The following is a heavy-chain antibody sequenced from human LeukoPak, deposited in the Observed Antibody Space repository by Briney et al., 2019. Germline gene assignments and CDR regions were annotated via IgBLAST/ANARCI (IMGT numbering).Heavy chain of an antibody. V-gene: IGHV1-18*01. CDR2: ISAYNGNT. J-gene: IGHJ3*02. CDR1: GYTFTSYG. Sequence: ASVKVSCKAAGYTFTSYGISWVRQAPGQGLEWMGWISAYNGNTNYAQKLQGRVTMTTGTSTSTAYMELRSRRSDDTAVYYCARDHPEQWLVQGDAFDIWGQGTMVTVSS. D-gene: IGHD6-19*01. CDR3: ARDHPEQWLVQGDAFDI.